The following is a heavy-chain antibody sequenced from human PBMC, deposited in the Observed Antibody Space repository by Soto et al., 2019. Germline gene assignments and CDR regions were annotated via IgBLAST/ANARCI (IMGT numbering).Heavy chain of an antibody. CDR2: ISAYNGNI. Sequence: ASVKVSCKASGYTFTNYGISWVRQAPGQGLECMGWISAYNGNINYAQKLQGRVTMTTDTSTSTAYMELRSLRDEDTAVYYCAREIMITFGGVIAPAYGMDVWGQGTTVTVSS. D-gene: IGHD3-16*02. V-gene: IGHV1-18*01. J-gene: IGHJ6*02. CDR3: AREIMITFGGVIAPAYGMDV. CDR1: GYTFTNYG.